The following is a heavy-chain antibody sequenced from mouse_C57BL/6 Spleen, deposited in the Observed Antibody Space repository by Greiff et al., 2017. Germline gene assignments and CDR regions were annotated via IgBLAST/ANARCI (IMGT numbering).Heavy chain of an antibody. CDR3: ARIVRGDFDV. Sequence: QVQLQQPGAELVRPGTSVKLSCKASGYTFTSYWMHWVKQRPGQGLEWIGVIDPSDSYTNYNQKFKGKATLTVDTSSSTAYMQLSGLTSEDSAVYYCARIVRGDFDVWGTGATVTVAS. CDR1: GYTFTSYW. CDR2: IDPSDSYT. V-gene: IGHV1-59*01. J-gene: IGHJ1*03.